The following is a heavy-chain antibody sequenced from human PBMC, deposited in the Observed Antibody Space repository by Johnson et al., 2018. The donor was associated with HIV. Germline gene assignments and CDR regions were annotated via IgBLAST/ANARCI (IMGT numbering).Heavy chain of an antibody. CDR3: AKEGVQGVITREDAFDI. D-gene: IGHD3-10*01. Sequence: VQLVESGGGLVQPGRALRLSCAASGFTFDDFAMHWVRQAPGKGLAWVSGITWNSGSIAYAASVTGGFPISSDNAKNSLYLQMNSLRAEDTALYYCAKEGVQGVITREDAFDIWGQGTMVTVSS. CDR1: GFTFDDFA. V-gene: IGHV3-9*01. CDR2: ITWNSGSI. J-gene: IGHJ3*02.